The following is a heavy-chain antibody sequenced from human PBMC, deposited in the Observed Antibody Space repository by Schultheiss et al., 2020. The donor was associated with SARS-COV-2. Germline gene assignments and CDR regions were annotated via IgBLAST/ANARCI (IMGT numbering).Heavy chain of an antibody. D-gene: IGHD2-2*02. CDR1: GFTFSSYG. Sequence: GGSLRLSCAASGFTFSSYGMHWVRQAPGKGLEWVAVISYDGSNKYYADSVKGRFTISRDNSKNTLYLQMNSLRAEDTAVYYCARAQVGLYDYWGQGTLVTVSS. V-gene: IGHV3-30*03. J-gene: IGHJ4*02. CDR2: ISYDGSNK. CDR3: ARAQVGLYDY.